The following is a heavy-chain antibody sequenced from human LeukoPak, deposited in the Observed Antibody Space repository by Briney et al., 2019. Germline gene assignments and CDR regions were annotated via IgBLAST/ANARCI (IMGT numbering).Heavy chain of an antibody. V-gene: IGHV4-39*01. CDR1: GGSIGSSPYS. J-gene: IGHJ3*02. Sequence: PSETLSLTCTVSGGSIGSSPYSWVWLRHSPGRGLEWIGNIFYSGSTNYKPSLKSRVTISADTSKNHFSLTLTSVTAADTAVYYCARLKIVIDAFDIWGQGTMVSVSS. CDR3: ARLKIVIDAFDI. D-gene: IGHD2/OR15-2a*01. CDR2: IFYSGST.